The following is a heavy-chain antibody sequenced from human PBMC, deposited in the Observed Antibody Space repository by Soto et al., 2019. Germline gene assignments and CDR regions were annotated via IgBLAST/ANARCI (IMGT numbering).Heavy chain of an antibody. CDR3: ARDALVYCSGGSCNSYFQH. D-gene: IGHD2-15*01. J-gene: IGHJ1*01. Sequence: EVQLVESGGGLVQPGGSLRLSCAASGFTFSSDSMNWVRQAPGKGLEWVSYISSSSSTIYYADSVKGRFTISRDNVKNSRYLHMDSRRAENTAVYYCARDALVYCSGGSCNSYFQHWCQGTLVTVS. CDR2: ISSSSSTI. CDR1: GFTFSSDS. V-gene: IGHV3-48*01.